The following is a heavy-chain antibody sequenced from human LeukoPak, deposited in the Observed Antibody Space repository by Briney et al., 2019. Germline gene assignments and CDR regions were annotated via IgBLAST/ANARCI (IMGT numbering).Heavy chain of an antibody. CDR1: GYTFTSYD. V-gene: IGHV1-2*02. CDR2: INPNSGGT. CDR3: ARGDLLVVITTFLEY. Sequence: ASVKVSCKASGYTFTSYDIDWVRQATGQGLEWMGWINPNSGGTNYAQKFQGRVTMTRDTSISTAYMELSRLRSDDTAVYYCARGDLLVVITTFLEYWGQGTLVTVSS. D-gene: IGHD3-22*01. J-gene: IGHJ4*02.